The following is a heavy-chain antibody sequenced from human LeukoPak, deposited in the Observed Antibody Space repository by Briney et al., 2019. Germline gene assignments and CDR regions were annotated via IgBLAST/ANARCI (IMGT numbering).Heavy chain of an antibody. J-gene: IGHJ6*03. CDR1: GGTFGSYA. CDR2: IIPIFGTA. D-gene: IGHD1-1*01. CDR3: ARGNWNADYYYMDV. V-gene: IGHV1-69*05. Sequence: AASVKVSCKASGGTFGSYAISWVRQAPGQGLEWMGGIIPIFGTANYAQKFQGRVTITTDESTSTAYMELSSLRSEDTAVYYCARGNWNADYYYMDVWGKGTTVTVSS.